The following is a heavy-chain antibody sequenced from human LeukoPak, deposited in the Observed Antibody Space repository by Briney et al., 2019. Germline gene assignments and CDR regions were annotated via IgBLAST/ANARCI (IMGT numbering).Heavy chain of an antibody. V-gene: IGHV1-69*13. D-gene: IGHD3-10*01. CDR2: IIPIFGTA. CDR3: AREGGGSGFFDY. J-gene: IGHJ4*02. Sequence: SVKVSCKASGGTFGSYAISWVRQAPGRGLEWMGGIIPIFGTANYAQKFQGRVTITADESTSTAYMELSSLRSEDTAVYYCAREGGGSGFFDYWGQGTLVTVSS. CDR1: GGTFGSYA.